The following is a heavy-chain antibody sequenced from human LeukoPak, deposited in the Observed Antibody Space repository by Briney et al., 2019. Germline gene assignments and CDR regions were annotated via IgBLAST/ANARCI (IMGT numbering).Heavy chain of an antibody. J-gene: IGHJ4*02. CDR2: INNSGGRT. D-gene: IGHD6-19*01. V-gene: IGHV3-23*01. Sequence: GGSLRLSCAASGFTFSTYGMSWVRQAPGTGLEWVSAINNSGGRTYYADSVKGRFTISRDNSKNTLYLQMNSLRAEDTAVYYCARQIGGGWSFDYWGQGTLVTVSS. CDR1: GFTFSTYG. CDR3: ARQIGGGWSFDY.